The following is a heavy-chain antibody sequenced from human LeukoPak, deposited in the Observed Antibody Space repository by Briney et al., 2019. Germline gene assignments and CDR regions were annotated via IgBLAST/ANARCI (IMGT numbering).Heavy chain of an antibody. CDR3: ATDIAAAGTYDAFDI. CDR1: GYTFTGYY. J-gene: IGHJ3*02. CDR2: INPNSGGT. Sequence: ASVKVSCKASGYTFTGYYMHWVRQAPGQGLEWMGWINPNSGGTNYAQKFQGRVTMTRDTSISTAYMELSRLRSEDTAVYYCATDIAAAGTYDAFDIWGQGTMVTVSS. V-gene: IGHV1-2*02. D-gene: IGHD6-13*01.